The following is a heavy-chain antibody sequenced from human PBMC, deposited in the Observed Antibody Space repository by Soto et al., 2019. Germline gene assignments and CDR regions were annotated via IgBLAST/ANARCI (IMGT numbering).Heavy chain of an antibody. CDR3: ARGGGYYGVDV. CDR2: INPGGGST. Sequence: QVQLVQSGAEVKKPGASVKISCKASGYTFTSYHIHWVRQAPGQGLEWMGIINPGGGSTTYAQKFQGRVTMTRDTSTSTVYMELSSLRSDDTAVYYCARGGGYYGVDVWGQGTTVTVSS. J-gene: IGHJ6*02. D-gene: IGHD3-16*01. CDR1: GYTFTSYH. V-gene: IGHV1-46*01.